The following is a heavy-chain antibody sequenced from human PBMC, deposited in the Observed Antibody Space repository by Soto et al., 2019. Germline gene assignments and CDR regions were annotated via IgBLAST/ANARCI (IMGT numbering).Heavy chain of an antibody. CDR3: ARDPLSYGDYAQTYWYFDL. J-gene: IGHJ2*01. Sequence: PGGSLRLSCGASGITFSRCLMSWVRQAPGKGLEWVASISQDGTDTDYVDSVKGRFAISRDNPKNSLYLQMNSLRADDTAVYYCARDPLSYGDYAQTYWYFDLWDRGTRVTVSS. V-gene: IGHV3-7*01. CDR2: ISQDGTDT. CDR1: GITFSRCL. D-gene: IGHD4-17*01.